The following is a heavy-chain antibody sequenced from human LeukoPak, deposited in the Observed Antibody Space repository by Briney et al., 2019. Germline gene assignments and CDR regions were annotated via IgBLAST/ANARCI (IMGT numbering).Heavy chain of an antibody. CDR1: GFTFSSYG. Sequence: GGSLRLSCAASGFTFSSYGMHWVRQAPGKGLEWVAVIWYDGSNKYYADSVKGRFTISRDSSKNTLYLQMNSLRAEDTAVYYCARGDSYGSEAIPDYWGQGTLVTVSS. V-gene: IGHV3-33*01. D-gene: IGHD5-18*01. CDR3: ARGDSYGSEAIPDY. CDR2: IWYDGSNK. J-gene: IGHJ4*02.